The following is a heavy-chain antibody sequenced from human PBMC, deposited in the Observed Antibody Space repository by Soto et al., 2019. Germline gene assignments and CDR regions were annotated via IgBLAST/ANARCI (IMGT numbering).Heavy chain of an antibody. J-gene: IGHJ4*02. D-gene: IGHD3-16*02. CDR3: ARDPPAEGAYYDYVWGSYRLLDY. V-gene: IGHV3-30-3*01. CDR1: GFTFSSYA. Sequence: GGSLRLSCAASGFTFSSYAMHWVRQAPGKGLEWVAVISYDGSNKYYADSVKGRFTISRDNSKNTLYLQMNSLRAEDTAVYYCARDPPAEGAYYDYVWGSYRLLDYWGQGTLVTVSS. CDR2: ISYDGSNK.